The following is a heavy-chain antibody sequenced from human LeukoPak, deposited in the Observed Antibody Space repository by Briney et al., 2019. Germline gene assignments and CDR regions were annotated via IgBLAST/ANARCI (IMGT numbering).Heavy chain of an antibody. Sequence: AGGSLRLSCAASGFTFSSYAMSWVRQAPGKGLEWVSGISGSGGSTYYADSVKGRLTISRDNSKNTLYLQMNSLRAEDTAVYYCAKVLVSMVRGAFDYWGQGTLVTVSS. CDR3: AKVLVSMVRGAFDY. J-gene: IGHJ4*02. CDR1: GFTFSSYA. V-gene: IGHV3-23*01. CDR2: ISGSGGST. D-gene: IGHD3-10*01.